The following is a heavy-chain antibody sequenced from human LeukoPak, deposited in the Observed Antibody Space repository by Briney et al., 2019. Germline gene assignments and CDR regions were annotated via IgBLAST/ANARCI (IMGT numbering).Heavy chain of an antibody. J-gene: IGHJ4*02. Sequence: SETLSLTCAVYGGSFSGYYWSWIRQPPGKGLEWIGEINHSGTTNYNPSLKSRVTISVDTSKNQFSLKLSSVTAADTAVYYCARRPPSYYGSGSYYKGGFDYWGQGTLVTVSS. CDR2: INHSGTT. D-gene: IGHD3-10*01. CDR1: GGSFSGYY. CDR3: ARRPPSYYGSGSYYKGGFDY. V-gene: IGHV4-34*01.